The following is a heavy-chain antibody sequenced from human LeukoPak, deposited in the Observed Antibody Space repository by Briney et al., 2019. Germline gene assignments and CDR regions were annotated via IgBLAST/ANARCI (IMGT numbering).Heavy chain of an antibody. J-gene: IGHJ5*02. CDR2: IYYSGST. D-gene: IGHD3-22*01. V-gene: IGHV4-59*01. Sequence: SETLSLTCTVSGGSISSYYWSWIRQPPGKGLEWIGYIYYSGSTNYNPSLKSRVTISVDTSKNQFSLKLSSVTAADTAVYYCARVYYYDSSGYGRTRGWFDPWGQGTLVTVSS. CDR3: ARVYYYDSSGYGRTRGWFDP. CDR1: GGSISSYY.